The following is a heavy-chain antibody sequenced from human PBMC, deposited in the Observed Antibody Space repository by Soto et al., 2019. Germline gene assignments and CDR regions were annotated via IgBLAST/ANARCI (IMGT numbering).Heavy chain of an antibody. Sequence: GGSLSLSCAASGFIFSSYGMHWVRQAPGKGLEWVAVISYDGSNKYYADSVKGRFTISRDNSKNTLYLQMNSLRAEDTAVYYCAKANSSSGWYYYYYGMDVWGQGTTVTVSS. CDR1: GFIFSSYG. CDR2: ISYDGSNK. D-gene: IGHD6-19*01. J-gene: IGHJ6*02. CDR3: AKANSSSGWYYYYYGMDV. V-gene: IGHV3-30*18.